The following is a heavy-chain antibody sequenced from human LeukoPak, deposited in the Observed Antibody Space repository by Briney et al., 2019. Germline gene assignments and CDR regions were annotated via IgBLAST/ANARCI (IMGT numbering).Heavy chain of an antibody. J-gene: IGHJ4*02. V-gene: IGHV3-21*01. CDR2: ISSSSSYI. CDR3: ARDRRSTASPGDY. CDR1: GFTFSSYS. D-gene: IGHD5-18*01. Sequence: GGSLRLSCAASGFTFSSYSMNWVRQAPGKGLEWVSSISSSSSYIYYADSVKGRFTISRDNAKNSLCLQMNSLRAEDTAVYYCARDRRSTASPGDYWGQGTLVTVSS.